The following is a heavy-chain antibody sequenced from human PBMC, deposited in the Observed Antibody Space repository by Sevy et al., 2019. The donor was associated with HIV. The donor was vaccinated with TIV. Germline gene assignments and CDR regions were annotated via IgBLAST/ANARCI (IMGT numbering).Heavy chain of an antibody. CDR2: ISYDGKNE. J-gene: IGHJ4*02. Sequence: GGCLRLSCAGSGFTFYNYGIHWVRQAPGKGLEWVTMISYDGKNEKYADSVKGRFTISRDNSKNTVYLQMNSLRPDDTAIYYCAHDRSGSWSVDYWGQGTLVTVSS. V-gene: IGHV3-30*18. D-gene: IGHD6-13*01. CDR1: GFTFYNYG. CDR3: AHDRSGSWSVDY.